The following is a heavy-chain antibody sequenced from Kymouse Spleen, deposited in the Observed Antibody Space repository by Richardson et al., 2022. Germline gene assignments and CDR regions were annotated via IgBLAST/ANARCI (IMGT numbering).Heavy chain of an antibody. CDR2: IWYDGSNK. D-gene: IGHD2-2*02. Sequence: QVQLVESGGGVVQPGRSLRLSCAASGFTFSSYGMHWVRQAPGKGLEWVAVIWYDGSNKYYADSVKGRFTISRDNSKNTLYLQMNSLRAEDTAVYYCARAGGIVVVPAAMWYYYYGMDVWGQGTTVTVSS. J-gene: IGHJ6*02. CDR1: GFTFSSYG. V-gene: IGHV3-33*01. CDR3: ARAGGIVVVPAAMWYYYYGMDV.